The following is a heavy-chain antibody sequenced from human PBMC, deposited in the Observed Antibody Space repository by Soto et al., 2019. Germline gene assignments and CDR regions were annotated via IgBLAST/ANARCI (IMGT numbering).Heavy chain of an antibody. V-gene: IGHV1-3*01. J-gene: IGHJ4*02. CDR2: INAGNGNT. CDR3: ARAYSGYHSPSGY. Sequence: QVQLVQSGAEVKKPGASVKVSCKASGYTFTIYSIHWVRQAPGQRLEGMGWINAGNGNTKYSQKFQGRVTITRDTSASTGYMELSSLRSEDTAVYYCARAYSGYHSPSGYWGQGTLVTVSS. D-gene: IGHD5-12*01. CDR1: GYTFTIYS.